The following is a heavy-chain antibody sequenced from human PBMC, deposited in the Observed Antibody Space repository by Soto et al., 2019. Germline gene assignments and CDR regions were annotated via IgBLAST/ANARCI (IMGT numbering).Heavy chain of an antibody. V-gene: IGHV1-18*01. CDR1: GYANAVYG. CDR2: INNYNGDT. Sequence: GASVNVSCKTSGYANAVYGISWVRQAPGQGLEWMGWINNYNGDTYHAQNLQGRLTMTTDTSTRTAHMELTSLRSDDTAVYYCAREYCVRGSCYGPDFWGQGTLVTVSS. CDR3: AREYCVRGSCYGPDF. D-gene: IGHD2-2*01. J-gene: IGHJ4*02.